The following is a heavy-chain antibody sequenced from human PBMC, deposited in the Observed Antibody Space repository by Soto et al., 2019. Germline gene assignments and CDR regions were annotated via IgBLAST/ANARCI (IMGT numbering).Heavy chain of an antibody. CDR1: GYTFTSYA. J-gene: IGHJ4*02. CDR2: INAGNGNT. CDR3: ARDHYDFWSGQNPPYFDY. V-gene: IGHV1-3*01. D-gene: IGHD3-3*01. Sequence: ASVKVSCKASGYTFTSYAMHWVCQAPGQRLEWMGWINAGNGNTKYSQKFQGRVTITRDTSASTAYMELSSLRSEDTAVYYCARDHYDFWSGQNPPYFDYWGQGTLVTVSP.